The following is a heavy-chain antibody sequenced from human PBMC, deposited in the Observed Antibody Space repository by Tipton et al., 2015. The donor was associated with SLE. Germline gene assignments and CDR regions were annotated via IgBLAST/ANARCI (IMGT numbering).Heavy chain of an antibody. Sequence: GSLRLSCVASGFTFSTYWMSWVRQAPGKGLEWVANIKPDGSEKFFLDSVKGRFTVSRDNAKNSLYLQMNSLRAEDTALYYCARGDYSDTSGYFMDAFDIWGQGTMVTVSS. D-gene: IGHD3-22*01. J-gene: IGHJ3*02. CDR1: GFTFSTYW. CDR3: ARGDYSDTSGYFMDAFDI. V-gene: IGHV3-7*05. CDR2: IKPDGSEK.